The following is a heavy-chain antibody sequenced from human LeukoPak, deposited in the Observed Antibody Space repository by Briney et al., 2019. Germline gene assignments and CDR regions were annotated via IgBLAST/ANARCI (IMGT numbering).Heavy chain of an antibody. Sequence: ASVKVSCKASGYTFTGYYMHWVRQAPGQGLEWMGWINPNSGGTNYAQKFQGRVTMTRDTSISTAYMELSRLRSDDTAVYYCAREVQDSSGYSDAFDIWGQGTMVTVSS. CDR2: INPNSGGT. V-gene: IGHV1-2*02. CDR1: GYTFTGYY. D-gene: IGHD3-22*01. CDR3: AREVQDSSGYSDAFDI. J-gene: IGHJ3*02.